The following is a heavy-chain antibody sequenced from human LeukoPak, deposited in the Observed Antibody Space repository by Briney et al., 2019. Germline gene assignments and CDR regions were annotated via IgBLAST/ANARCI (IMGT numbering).Heavy chain of an antibody. J-gene: IGHJ5*02. CDR2: ISSSSSYI. CDR3: ARDDRARQKYNWFDP. CDR1: GFTFSSYS. Sequence: GGSLRLSCAASGFTFSSYSMNWARQAPGKGLEWVSSISSSSSYIYYADSVKGRFTISRDNAKNSLYLQMNSLRAEDTAVYYCARDDRARQKYNWFDPWGQGTLVTVSS. V-gene: IGHV3-21*01.